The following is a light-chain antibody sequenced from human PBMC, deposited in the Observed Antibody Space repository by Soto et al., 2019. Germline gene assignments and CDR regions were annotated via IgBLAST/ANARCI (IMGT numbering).Light chain of an antibody. CDR1: QSVSSSY. CDR3: QQYGSSPLT. CDR2: GAS. V-gene: IGKV3-20*01. Sequence: EIVLTQSPGTLSLSPGERATLSCRASQSVSSSYLAWYQQKPGQAPRLLIYGASSRANGIPDRFSGSGSGTDFTLTISILEPEDFAVYYCQQYGSSPLTFGGGTKVEIK. J-gene: IGKJ4*01.